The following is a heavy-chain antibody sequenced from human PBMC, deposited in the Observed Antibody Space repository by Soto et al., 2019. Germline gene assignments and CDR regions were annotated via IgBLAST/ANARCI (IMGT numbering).Heavy chain of an antibody. Sequence: EVQLVESGGGLVQPGGSLRLSCAASGFTFSSYSMNWVRQAPGKGLEWVSYISSSSSTIYYADSVKGRFTISRDNAKNTLYLQMNSLRDEDTAVYYCARVAPIYDLWSGPTQDYFDYWGQGTLVTVSS. J-gene: IGHJ4*02. CDR1: GFTFSSYS. V-gene: IGHV3-48*02. CDR3: ARVAPIYDLWSGPTQDYFDY. CDR2: ISSSSSTI. D-gene: IGHD3-3*01.